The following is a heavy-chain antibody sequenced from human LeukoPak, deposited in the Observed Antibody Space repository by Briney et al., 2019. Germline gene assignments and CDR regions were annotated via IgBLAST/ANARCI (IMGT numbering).Heavy chain of an antibody. J-gene: IGHJ6*03. Sequence: QPGGSLRLSCAASGFTFSHYWMIWVRQAPGKGLEWVANINQGGSEKYYVDSLKGRFTISRDNAKSSVSLQMNSLTAEDTAVYYCVREWSPTSCIPQCTSHYYMDVWGKGTTVTVSS. CDR1: GFTFSHYW. CDR2: INQGGSEK. D-gene: IGHD2-2*01. CDR3: VREWSPTSCIPQCTSHYYMDV. V-gene: IGHV3-7*01.